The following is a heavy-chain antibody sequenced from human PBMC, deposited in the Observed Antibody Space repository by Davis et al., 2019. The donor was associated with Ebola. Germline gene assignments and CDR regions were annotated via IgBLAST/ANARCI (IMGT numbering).Heavy chain of an antibody. CDR1: GFTFNIYW. V-gene: IGHV3-74*01. CDR3: ARDIFTYYDILTALGAFDI. Sequence: GESLKISCAASGFTFNIYWMHWVRQAPGKGLVWVSRINSDGSSTTYADSVKGRCTISRDNAKNTLYLQMNSLRAEDTAVYYCARDIFTYYDILTALGAFDIWGQGTMVTVSS. CDR2: INSDGSST. J-gene: IGHJ3*02. D-gene: IGHD3-9*01.